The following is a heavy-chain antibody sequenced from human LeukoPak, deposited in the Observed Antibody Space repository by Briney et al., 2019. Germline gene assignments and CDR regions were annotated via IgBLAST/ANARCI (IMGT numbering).Heavy chain of an antibody. V-gene: IGHV3-7*01. J-gene: IGHJ6*02. CDR2: IKQDGSEK. D-gene: IGHD5-18*01. CDR1: GFTFSSYW. CDR3: ARDRGYSYGYRTYYYGMDV. Sequence: GGSLRLSCAASGFTFSSYWMSWVRQAPGKGLEWVANIKQDGSEKYYVDSVKGRFTISRDNAKNSLYLQMNSLRAEDTAVYYCARDRGYSYGYRTYYYGMDVWGQGTTVTVSS.